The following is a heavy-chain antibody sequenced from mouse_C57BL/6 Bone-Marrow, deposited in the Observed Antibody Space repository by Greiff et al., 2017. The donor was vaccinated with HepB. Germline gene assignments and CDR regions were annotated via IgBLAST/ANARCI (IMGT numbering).Heavy chain of an antibody. CDR3: ARRDDGYYEGY. J-gene: IGHJ2*01. Sequence: VQLQQPGAELVRPGTSVKLSCKASGYTFTSYWMHWVKQRPGQGLEWIGVIDPSDSYTNYNQKFKGKATLTVDTSSSTAYMQLSSLTSEDSAVYYCARRDDGYYEGYWGQGTTLTVSS. CDR1: GYTFTSYW. CDR2: IDPSDSYT. V-gene: IGHV1-59*01. D-gene: IGHD2-3*01.